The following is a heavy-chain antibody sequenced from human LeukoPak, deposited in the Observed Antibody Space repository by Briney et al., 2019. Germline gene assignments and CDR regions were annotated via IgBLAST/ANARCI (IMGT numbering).Heavy chain of an antibody. Sequence: SETLSLTCIVSGYSISSGYYWGWIRQPPGRGLEWIGIIYHGGSTYYSPSLKSRVTISVDTSKNQFSLKLSSVTAADTAVYFCARDGAGYCSSTSCRAGVDYWGQGTLVTVSS. J-gene: IGHJ4*02. D-gene: IGHD2-2*01. V-gene: IGHV4-38-2*02. CDR3: ARDGAGYCSSTSCRAGVDY. CDR2: IYHGGST. CDR1: GYSISSGYY.